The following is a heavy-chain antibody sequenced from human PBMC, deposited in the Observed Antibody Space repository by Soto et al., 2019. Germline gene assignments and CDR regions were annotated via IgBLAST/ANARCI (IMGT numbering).Heavy chain of an antibody. CDR1: GFIFSTYG. V-gene: IGHV3-30*18. CDR2: ISYDGSNE. D-gene: IGHD1-26*01. CDR3: TKEYIVGTTWGYFES. J-gene: IGHJ4*02. Sequence: ESGGGVVHPGGSLRLSCAASGFIFSTYGMHWVRQVPGKGLEWVAHISYDGSNEHYADSVKGRFTVSRDNAKNTLSLQMTSLRSEDTAIYYCTKEYIVGTTWGYFESWGQGTLVTVSS.